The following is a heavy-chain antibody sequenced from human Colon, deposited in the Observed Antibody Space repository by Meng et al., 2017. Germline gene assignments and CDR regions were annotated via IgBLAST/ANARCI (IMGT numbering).Heavy chain of an antibody. CDR2: TYKGRST. D-gene: IGHD3/OR15-3a*01. CDR3: IAYMVGRGGLGS. J-gene: IGHJ5*02. CDR1: GASVDSGSYH. V-gene: IGHV4-30-4*01. Sequence: QVQLQESGPGLVKPSETLSRTCTVSGASVDSGSYHWSWVRQPTGKGLECIGYTYKGRSTYYNPSLKSRVSMAEDTSKNQFSLTLNSVTAADTGVYYCIAYMVGRGGLGSWGQGTLVTVSS.